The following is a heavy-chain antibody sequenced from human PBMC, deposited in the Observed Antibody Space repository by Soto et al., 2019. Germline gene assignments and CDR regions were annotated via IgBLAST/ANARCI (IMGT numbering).Heavy chain of an antibody. D-gene: IGHD1-26*01. CDR1: GLIFSSYS. CDR3: AKGFGNYWDFDY. V-gene: IGHV3-48*01. J-gene: IGHJ4*02. CDR2: ISSSSSTI. Sequence: GGSLRLSWAASGLIFSSYSMNWVRQAPGKGLEWVSYISSSSSTIYYADSVKGRFTISRDNAKNSLYLQMNSLRAEDTAVYSCAKGFGNYWDFDYWGQGPLVTVSS.